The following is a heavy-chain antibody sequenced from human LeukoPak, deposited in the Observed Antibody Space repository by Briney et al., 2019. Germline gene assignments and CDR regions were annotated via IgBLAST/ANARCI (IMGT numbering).Heavy chain of an antibody. CDR1: GYTFANFG. CDR3: ARATSGYFDY. V-gene: IGHV1-18*01. J-gene: IGHJ4*02. D-gene: IGHD2-8*02. CDR2: ISAYNGNT. Sequence: GASVKVSCKASGYTFANFGISWVRQAPGQGLEWMGWISAYNGNTNYAQKLQGRVTMTTDTSTSTAYMELRSLRSDDTAMYYCARATSGYFDYWGQGTLVNVSS.